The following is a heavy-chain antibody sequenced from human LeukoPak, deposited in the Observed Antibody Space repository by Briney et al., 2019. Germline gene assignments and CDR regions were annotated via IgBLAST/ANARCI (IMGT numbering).Heavy chain of an antibody. CDR3: AKAQGDYKDY. D-gene: IGHD4-17*01. Sequence: AGSLRLSCAASGFTFTSYAMSWVRQAAGKGLEWVSAISGSGGSTYYADSVKGRFTISRDNSKNTLYLQMNSLRAEDTAVYCCAKAQGDYKDYWGQGTLVTVSS. CDR1: GFTFTSYA. CDR2: ISGSGGST. J-gene: IGHJ4*02. V-gene: IGHV3-23*01.